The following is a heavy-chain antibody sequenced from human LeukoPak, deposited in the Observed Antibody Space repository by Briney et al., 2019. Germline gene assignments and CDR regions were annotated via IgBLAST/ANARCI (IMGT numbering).Heavy chain of an antibody. CDR3: AKLKACTNGVCYTGWFDP. CDR1: GFTFSNYW. D-gene: IGHD2-8*01. V-gene: IGHV3-74*01. Sequence: GGSLRLSCAASGFTFSNYWMHWVRQAPGKGLVWVSRINSDGINTSYADSVKGRFTISRDNSKNTLYLQMNSLRADDTAVYYCAKLKACTNGVCYTGWFDPWGQGTLVTVSS. CDR2: INSDGINT. J-gene: IGHJ5*02.